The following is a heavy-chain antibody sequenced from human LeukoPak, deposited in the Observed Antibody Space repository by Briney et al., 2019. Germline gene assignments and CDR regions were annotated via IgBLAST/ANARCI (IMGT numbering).Heavy chain of an antibody. CDR3: ATDLTYQARFDY. Sequence: ASVKVSCKVSGYTLTELSMHWVRQAPGKGLEWMGGFDPEDGETIYAQKFQGRVTMTEDTSTDTAYMELSSLRSEDTAVYYCATDLTYQARFDYWGQGTLVTVSS. V-gene: IGHV1-24*01. D-gene: IGHD2-2*01. CDR2: FDPEDGET. J-gene: IGHJ4*02. CDR1: GYTLTELS.